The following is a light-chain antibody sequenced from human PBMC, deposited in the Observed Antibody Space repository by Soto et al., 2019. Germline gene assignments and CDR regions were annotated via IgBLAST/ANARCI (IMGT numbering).Light chain of an antibody. CDR3: CSYAGFNWV. V-gene: IGLV2-23*01. Sequence: QSALTQPASVSGSPGQSITISCTGTSTDVGSYKLVSWYRQDPGKAPKLIIYESNKGPSGVSNRFSGSKSGNTASLTISGLQAEDEADYYCCSYAGFNWVFGGGTKLTVL. CDR2: ESN. CDR1: STDVGSYKL. J-gene: IGLJ3*02.